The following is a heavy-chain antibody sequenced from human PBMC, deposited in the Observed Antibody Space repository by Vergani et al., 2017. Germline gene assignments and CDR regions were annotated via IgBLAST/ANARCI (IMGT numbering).Heavy chain of an antibody. CDR2: ISSSSSYI. Sequence: EVQLVESGGGLVKPGGSLRLSCAASGFTFSSYSMNWVRQAPGKGLEWVSSISSSSSYIYYADSVKGRFTISRDNAKNSLYLQMNSLRAEDTAVYYCARDRTPLTDFWSGEGAFDIWGQGTMVTVSS. CDR3: ARDRTPLTDFWSGEGAFDI. J-gene: IGHJ3*02. CDR1: GFTFSSYS. V-gene: IGHV3-21*01. D-gene: IGHD3-3*01.